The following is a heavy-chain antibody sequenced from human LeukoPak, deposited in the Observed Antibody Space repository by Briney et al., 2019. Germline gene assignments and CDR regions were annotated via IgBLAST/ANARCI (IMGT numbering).Heavy chain of an antibody. D-gene: IGHD4-17*01. CDR1: GYTFTSYG. V-gene: IGHV1-18*01. J-gene: IGHJ4*02. Sequence: ASVKVSCKASGYTFTSYGISWVRQAPGQGLEWMGWISAYNGNTNYAQKLQGRVTVTTDTSTSTAYMELRSLRSDDTAVYYCARAPTTGDYEPRFDYWGQGTLVTVSS. CDR3: ARAPTTGDYEPRFDY. CDR2: ISAYNGNT.